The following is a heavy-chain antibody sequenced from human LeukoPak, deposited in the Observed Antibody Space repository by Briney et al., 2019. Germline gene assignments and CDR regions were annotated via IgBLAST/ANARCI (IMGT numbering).Heavy chain of an antibody. CDR2: IIPIFGTA. V-gene: IGHV1-69*13. CDR1: GGTFSSYA. CDR3: ARGSDYYDSGDFDY. Sequence: SVKVSCKASGGTFSSYAISWVRQAPGQGLEWMGGIIPIFGTANYTQKFQGRVTITADESTSTAYMELSSLRSEDTAVYYCARGSDYYDSGDFDYWGQGTLVTVSS. J-gene: IGHJ4*02. D-gene: IGHD3-22*01.